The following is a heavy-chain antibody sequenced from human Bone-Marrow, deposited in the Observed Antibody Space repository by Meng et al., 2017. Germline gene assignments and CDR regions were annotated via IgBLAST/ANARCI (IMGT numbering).Heavy chain of an antibody. Sequence: SETLSLTCAVYGGSFSGYYWSWIRQPPGKGLEWNGEINHSGSTNYNPSLKSRVTISVATSKNPFSLKLSSVTAADTAVYYCARGPRVYIAVAGAVPIYGMDVWGQGTTVTVSS. V-gene: IGHV4-34*01. CDR3: ARGPRVYIAVAGAVPIYGMDV. D-gene: IGHD6-19*01. CDR2: INHSGST. CDR1: GGSFSGYY. J-gene: IGHJ6*02.